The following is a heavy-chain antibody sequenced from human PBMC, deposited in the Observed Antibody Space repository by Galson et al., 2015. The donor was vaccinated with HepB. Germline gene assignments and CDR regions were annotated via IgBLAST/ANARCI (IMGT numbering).Heavy chain of an antibody. CDR2: TYYRSKWYY. V-gene: IGHV6-1*01. D-gene: IGHD3-22*01. CDR1: GDSVSSNSAA. Sequence: CAISGDSVSSNSAAWNWIRQSPSRGLEGLGRTYYRSKWYYDYAVPVRSRITINPDISRNQFSLQLYSVTPEDTAVYYCARNVYYDTSGYYYKPGWVDPWGQGTLVTVSS. CDR3: ARNVYYDTSGYYYKPGWVDP. J-gene: IGHJ5*02.